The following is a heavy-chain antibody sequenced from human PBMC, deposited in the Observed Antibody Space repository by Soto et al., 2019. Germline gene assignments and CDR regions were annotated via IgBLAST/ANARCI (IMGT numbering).Heavy chain of an antibody. CDR1: GYTFPNYD. Sequence: QGQLVQSGAELKKPGASLKISCKASGYTFPNYDINWVRQAPGQVLEWMGWLNPSNGHTAYAQKFQGRVTMTRNTTRTTVYMEVSSLTSHFAGVYFCAIVASWEMYDDFGIGCQGTMVPVSS. V-gene: IGHV1-8*01. CDR3: AIVASWEMYDDFGI. J-gene: IGHJ3*02. D-gene: IGHD1-26*01. CDR2: LNPSNGHT.